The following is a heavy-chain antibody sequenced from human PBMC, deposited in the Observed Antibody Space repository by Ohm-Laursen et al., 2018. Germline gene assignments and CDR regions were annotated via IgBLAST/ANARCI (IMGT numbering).Heavy chain of an antibody. V-gene: IGHV1-58*01. J-gene: IGHJ4*02. CDR3: ARNPRDGYNTIDY. D-gene: IGHD5-24*01. CDR1: GFTFTSSA. CDR2: IVVGSGNT. Sequence: ASVKVSCKSSGFTFTSSAVQWVRQARGQRLEWIGWIVVGSGNTNYAQKFQERVTITRDMSTSTAHMELSRLRSDDTAVYYCARNPRDGYNTIDYWGQGTLVTVSP.